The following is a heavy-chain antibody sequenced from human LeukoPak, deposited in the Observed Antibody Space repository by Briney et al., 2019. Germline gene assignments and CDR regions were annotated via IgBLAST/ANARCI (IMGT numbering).Heavy chain of an antibody. CDR1: GFTFSTYS. CDR3: AKDSRVAGPDYYYYMDV. V-gene: IGHV3-48*01. Sequence: GGSLRLSCAASGFTFSTYSMNWVRQAPGKGLEWVSYISSSSSTIYYADSVKGRFTISRDNAKNSLYLQMNSLRAEDTAVYYCAKDSRVAGPDYYYYMDVWGKGTTVTVSS. CDR2: ISSSSSTI. J-gene: IGHJ6*03. D-gene: IGHD6-19*01.